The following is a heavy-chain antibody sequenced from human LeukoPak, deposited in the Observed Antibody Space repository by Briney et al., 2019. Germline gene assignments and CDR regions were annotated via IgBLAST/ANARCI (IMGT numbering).Heavy chain of an antibody. V-gene: IGHV4-59*12. CDR2: IYYSGST. CDR3: ARERYCGGGSCYSNLLDS. D-gene: IGHD2-15*01. J-gene: IGHJ4*02. CDR1: GGSISSYY. Sequence: SETLSLTCTVSGGSISSYYWSWIRQPPGKGLEWIGYIYYSGSTNYNPSLKSRVTISVDTSKNQFSLRLSSVTAADTAVYYCARERYCGGGSCYSNLLDSWGQGTLVTVSS.